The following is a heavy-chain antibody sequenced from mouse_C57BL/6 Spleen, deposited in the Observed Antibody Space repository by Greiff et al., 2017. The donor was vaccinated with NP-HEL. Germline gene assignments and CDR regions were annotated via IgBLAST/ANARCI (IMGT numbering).Heavy chain of an antibody. D-gene: IGHD2-4*01. CDR2: IYPGSGST. J-gene: IGHJ4*01. CDR3: SRNYYDYDNAMCY. CDR1: GYTFTSYW. Sequence: QVQLQQSGAELVKPGASVKMSCKASGYTFTSYWITWVKQRPGQGLEWIGDIYPGSGSTNYNEKFKSKATLTVVTSSSTAYMQLSSLTTEDSAVYYCSRNYYDYDNAMCYRGQGTSVTVSS. V-gene: IGHV1-55*01.